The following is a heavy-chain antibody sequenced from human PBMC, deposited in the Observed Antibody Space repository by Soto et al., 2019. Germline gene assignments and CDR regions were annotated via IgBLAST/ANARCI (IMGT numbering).Heavy chain of an antibody. CDR1: GFSLTTDGEG. CDR3: AHARNLITEDAQGGDLDS. V-gene: IGHV2-5*02. Sequence: QITLKESGPTLVKPTQTLTLTCSFSGFSLTTDGEGVGWVRQTPGEALEWLALIYWDDDERYSPSLKTRLTIAQDTSKNQVVLIMTNMAPMDTATYYCAHARNLITEDAQGGDLDSWGQGTLVTVSS. J-gene: IGHJ4*02. CDR2: IYWDDDE. D-gene: IGHD3-10*01.